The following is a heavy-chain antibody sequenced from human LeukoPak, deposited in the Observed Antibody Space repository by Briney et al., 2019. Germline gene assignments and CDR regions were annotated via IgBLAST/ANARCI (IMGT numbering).Heavy chain of an antibody. D-gene: IGHD3-3*01. CDR3: ARARWLLSRSGPIDS. J-gene: IGHJ4*02. V-gene: IGHV4-59*11. Sequence: PSETLSLTCTVSNASISSLYWNWIRQSPGKGLEWIGYIFYSGSTNYNPSLESRVTISVDTSKNQCSLKLSSVTAADTAVYYCARARWLLSRSGPIDSWGQGTLVTVSS. CDR2: IFYSGST. CDR1: NASISSLY.